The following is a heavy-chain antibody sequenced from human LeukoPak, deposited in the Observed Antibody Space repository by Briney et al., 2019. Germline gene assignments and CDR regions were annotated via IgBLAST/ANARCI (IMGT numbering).Heavy chain of an antibody. D-gene: IGHD3-3*01. V-gene: IGHV1-8*01. J-gene: IGHJ4*02. CDR1: GYTFTSYD. CDR2: MNPNSGNT. CDR3: ARVSYYDFWSGYYPSNFDY. Sequence: GASVKVSCKASGYTFTSYDINWVRQATGQGPEWMGWMNPNSGNTGYAQKFQGRVTMTRNTSISTAYMELSSLRSEDTAVYYCARVSYYDFWSGYYPSNFDYWGQGTLVTVSS.